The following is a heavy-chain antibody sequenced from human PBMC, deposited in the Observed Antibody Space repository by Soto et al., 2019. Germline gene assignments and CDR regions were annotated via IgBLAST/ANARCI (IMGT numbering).Heavy chain of an antibody. CDR3: AATYSGSYYAVDY. V-gene: IGHV3-30*03. CDR1: GFTFSSYG. D-gene: IGHD1-26*01. CDR2: ISDDGSNK. J-gene: IGHJ4*02. Sequence: VQLVESGGGVVQPGRSLRLSCAASGFTFSSYGMHWVRQAPGKGLEWVAVISDDGSNKYYADSVKGRFTISRDNSKTTLWLQMNRLRPEDTAVFYCAATYSGSYYAVDYWGQGTLVTVSS.